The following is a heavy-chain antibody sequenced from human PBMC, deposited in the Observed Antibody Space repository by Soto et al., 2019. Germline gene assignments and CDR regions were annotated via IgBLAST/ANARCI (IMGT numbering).Heavy chain of an antibody. D-gene: IGHD3-16*01. V-gene: IGHV3-30*18. CDR2: ISYDGSNK. CDR3: AKWAPSYDYVWGSEYNWFDP. Sequence: PGGSLRLSCAASGFTFSSYGMHWVRQAPGKGLEWVAVISYDGSNKYYADSVKGRFTISRDNSKNTLYLQMNSLRAEDTAVYYCAKWAPSYDYVWGSEYNWFDPWGQGTRVTVSS. CDR1: GFTFSSYG. J-gene: IGHJ5*02.